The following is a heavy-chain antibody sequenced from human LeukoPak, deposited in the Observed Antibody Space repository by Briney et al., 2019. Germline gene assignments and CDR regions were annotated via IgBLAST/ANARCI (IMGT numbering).Heavy chain of an antibody. Sequence: AGGSLRLSCAASGLIFDDYAMHWVRHAPGKGLEWVSGISWNSGSIGYADSVKGRFTISRDNAKNSLYLQMSSLRAEDTALYYCAKDNGYSSSWPDYWGQGTLVTVSS. V-gene: IGHV3-9*01. CDR1: GLIFDDYA. J-gene: IGHJ4*02. CDR3: AKDNGYSSSWPDY. D-gene: IGHD6-13*01. CDR2: ISWNSGSI.